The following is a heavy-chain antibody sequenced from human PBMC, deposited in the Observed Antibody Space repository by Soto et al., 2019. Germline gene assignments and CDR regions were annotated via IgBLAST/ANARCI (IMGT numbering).Heavy chain of an antibody. D-gene: IGHD3-16*01. CDR3: ARSPGGFTVATYFFDY. CDR1: GFSLSSKGMR. Sequence: SGPTLVNPTQTLTLTCAFSGFSLSSKGMRVSWIRQPPGKALEWLARIDWDDDKFYSPSLRTRLAISKGTSKNQVVLTMTNVDPMDTATYYCARSPGGFTVATYFFDYWGQGTLVTVSS. CDR2: IDWDDDK. J-gene: IGHJ4*02. V-gene: IGHV2-70*04.